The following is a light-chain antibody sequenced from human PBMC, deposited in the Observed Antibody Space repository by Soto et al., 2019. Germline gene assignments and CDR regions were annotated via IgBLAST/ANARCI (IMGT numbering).Light chain of an antibody. CDR3: LHSGNSPWT. Sequence: EIVLTQSPGSLSLSPGEGATLSCRASQSISSSNLAWYQQIRGQPPRLLIYGASSRATGVPDRFSGSGSGTDFTLTISSLEPDDFAVNFCLHSGNSPWTFGQGTKLET. J-gene: IGKJ1*01. CDR2: GAS. CDR1: QSISSSN. V-gene: IGKV3-20*01.